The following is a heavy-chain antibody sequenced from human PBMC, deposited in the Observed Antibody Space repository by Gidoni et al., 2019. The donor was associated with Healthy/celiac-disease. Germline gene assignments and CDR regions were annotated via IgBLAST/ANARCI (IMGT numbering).Heavy chain of an antibody. D-gene: IGHD3-22*01. CDR2: IKIKTDGGTT. J-gene: IGHJ4*02. CDR1: GFTFRNAW. V-gene: IGHV3-15*01. Sequence: EVQLVESGGGLVKPGGSIRLSCAASGFTFRNAWMSWVRPDTGKGLEWVGRIKIKTDGGTTDYAAPVKVRFTISRDDSKNTLYLQMNSRNTEDTAVYYCTTEYYYDSSGLGFDYWGQGTLVTVSS. CDR3: TTEYYYDSSGLGFDY.